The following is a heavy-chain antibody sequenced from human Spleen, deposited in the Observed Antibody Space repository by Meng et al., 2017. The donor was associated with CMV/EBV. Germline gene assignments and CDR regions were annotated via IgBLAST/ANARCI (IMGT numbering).Heavy chain of an antibody. D-gene: IGHD2-2*01. V-gene: IGHV3-7*01. CDR1: AFFFRGFW. J-gene: IGHJ4*02. CDR2: INQD. CDR3: ARGQTTRYCSSTSCWGGIDY. Sequence: GGSLRLSCVVSAFFFRGFWVTWVRQAPGMGLEWMAKINQDSVKGRFTISRDNAKNTLYLQMNSLRAEDTAVYYCARGQTTRYCSSTSCWGGIDYWGQGTLVTVSS.